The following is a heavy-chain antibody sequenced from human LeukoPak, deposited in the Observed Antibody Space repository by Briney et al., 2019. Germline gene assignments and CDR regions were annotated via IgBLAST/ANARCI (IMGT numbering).Heavy chain of an antibody. D-gene: IGHD1-26*01. J-gene: IGHJ6*02. CDR2: INPSGGST. V-gene: IGHV1-46*01. Sequence: ASVKVSCKASGYTFTSYYMQWVRQAPGQGLEWMGIINPSGGSTSYAQKFQGRVTMTRDTSTSTVYMELSSLRSEDTAVYYCAAYSGSYGPYYYGMDVWGQGTTVTVSS. CDR3: AAYSGSYGPYYYGMDV. CDR1: GYTFTSYY.